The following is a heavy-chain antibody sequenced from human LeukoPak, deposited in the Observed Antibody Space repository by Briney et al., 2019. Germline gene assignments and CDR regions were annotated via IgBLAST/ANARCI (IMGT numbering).Heavy chain of an antibody. CDR3: ARGGYCSGGSCYRTPFDY. CDR1: GGSISSYY. V-gene: IGHV4-59*01. J-gene: IGHJ4*02. D-gene: IGHD2-15*01. Sequence: SETLSLTCTVSGGSISSYYWSWIRQPPGKGLEWIGYIYYSGSTNYNPSLKSRVTISVDTSKNQFSLKLSSVTAADTAVCYCARGGYCSGGSCYRTPFDYWGQGTLVTVSS. CDR2: IYYSGST.